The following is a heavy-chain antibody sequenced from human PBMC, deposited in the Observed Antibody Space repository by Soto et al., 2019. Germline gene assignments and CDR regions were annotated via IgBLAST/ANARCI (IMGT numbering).Heavy chain of an antibody. CDR1: GFTFSSYA. J-gene: IGHJ6*03. Sequence: PGGSLRLSCAASGFTFSSYAMSWVRQAPGKGLEWVSAISGSGGSTYYADSVKGRFTTSRDNSKNTLYLQMNSLRAEDTAVYYCAKDQFGYCSGGSCYSTYYYMDVWGKGTTVTVSS. CDR3: AKDQFGYCSGGSCYSTYYYMDV. V-gene: IGHV3-23*01. D-gene: IGHD2-15*01. CDR2: ISGSGGST.